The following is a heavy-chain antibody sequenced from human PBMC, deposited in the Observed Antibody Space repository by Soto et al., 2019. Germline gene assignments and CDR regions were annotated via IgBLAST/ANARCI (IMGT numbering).Heavy chain of an antibody. J-gene: IGHJ6*02. CDR1: GFTFSSYA. D-gene: IGHD2-2*01. CDR3: ARDRCSSTSCYYYYGMDV. V-gene: IGHV3-30-3*01. Sequence: QVQLVESGGGVVQPGRSLRLSCAASGFTFSSYAMHWVRQAPGKGLEWVAVISYDGSNKYYADSVKGRFTISRDNSKNALYLQMNSLRAEDTAVYYCARDRCSSTSCYYYYGMDVWGQWTTVTVSS. CDR2: ISYDGSNK.